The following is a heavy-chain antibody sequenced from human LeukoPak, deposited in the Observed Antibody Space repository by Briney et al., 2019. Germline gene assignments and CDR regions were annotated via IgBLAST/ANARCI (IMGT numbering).Heavy chain of an antibody. CDR2: ISSDGTTT. D-gene: IGHD2-15*01. V-gene: IGHV3-74*01. Sequence: GESLKISCAVSGFTLSNDWMHWVRQAPGKGLVWVSRISSDGTTTNYADSVKGRFTISRDNAKNTLYLQMDSLRVEDTAVYYCAGRWSFDYWGQGTLVTVSS. CDR1: GFTLSNDW. J-gene: IGHJ4*02. CDR3: AGRWSFDY.